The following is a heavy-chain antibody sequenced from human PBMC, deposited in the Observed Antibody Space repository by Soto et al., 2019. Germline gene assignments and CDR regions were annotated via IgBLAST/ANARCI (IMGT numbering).Heavy chain of an antibody. Sequence: QVQLQESCPGLVKPSETLSLTCTVSGDSVSSGSYYWTWIRQPPGKGLEWIGYLYYTGTTNYKPSLKSLVTLLLDTSSNQFSLRLSAVTAADTAVYFCARTFCSTTSGQAHGMDVWGQGTSVTVAS. V-gene: IGHV4-61*01. CDR3: ARTFCSTTSGQAHGMDV. D-gene: IGHD2-2*01. CDR2: LYYTGTT. J-gene: IGHJ6*02. CDR1: GDSVSSGSYY.